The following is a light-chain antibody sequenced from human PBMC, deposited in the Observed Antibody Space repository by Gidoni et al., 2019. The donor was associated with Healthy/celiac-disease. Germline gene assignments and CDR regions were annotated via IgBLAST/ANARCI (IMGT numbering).Light chain of an antibody. Sequence: QSARTQPASVSGAPGPSITISCTGTSSHVGGYNYVSWYQQHPGKAPKLMIYEVSNRPSGVSNRFSGSKSGNTASLTISGLQAEDEADYYCSSYTSSSTVVVVGGGTKLTVL. J-gene: IGLJ2*01. CDR3: SSYTSSSTVVV. CDR1: SSHVGGYNY. V-gene: IGLV2-14*01. CDR2: EVS.